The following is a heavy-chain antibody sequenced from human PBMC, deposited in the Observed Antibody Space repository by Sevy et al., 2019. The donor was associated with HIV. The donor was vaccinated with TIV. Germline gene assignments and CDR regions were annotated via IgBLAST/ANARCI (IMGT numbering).Heavy chain of an antibody. J-gene: IGHJ3*01. CDR3: AKGLGMVQGALLSDDV. V-gene: IGHV3-30*02. D-gene: IGHD3-10*01. CDR1: GFTFSRYG. Sequence: GGSLRLSCAASGFTFSRYGMHWVRQAPGKGLKWVAFIRYDGSTKYYAESVKGRFIISRDNSKDTLYLQMNSLRGDDTSLYYCAKGLGMVQGALLSDDVWGQGTMVTVSS. CDR2: IRYDGSTK.